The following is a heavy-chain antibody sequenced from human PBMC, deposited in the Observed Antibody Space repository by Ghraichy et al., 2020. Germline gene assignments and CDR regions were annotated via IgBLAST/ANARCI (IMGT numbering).Heavy chain of an antibody. V-gene: IGHV3-15*01. J-gene: IGHJ4*02. CDR2: IKSNIAGGTT. CDR1: GVIFTNAW. Sequence: GGSLRLSCAASGVIFTNAWMDWVRQAPGKGLEWVGRIKSNIAGGTTEYAAPVKGRFTISRDDSKNTLYLHMNILRTEDTAVYYCTTVYYSVAYWGQGTLVTVSS. CDR3: TTVYYSVAY. D-gene: IGHD2-15*01.